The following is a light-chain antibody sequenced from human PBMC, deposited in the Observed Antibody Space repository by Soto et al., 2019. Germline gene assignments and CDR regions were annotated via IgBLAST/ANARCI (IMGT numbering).Light chain of an antibody. Sequence: EIVMTQSPATLSVSTGERATLSCRASQSVSSKLVWYQRRPGQAPRLLIYDGSTRATGIPDRFSGSGSGTEFTLTISSLQSEDLAIYYCQQYNNWPWTFGQGTKVEIK. J-gene: IGKJ1*01. V-gene: IGKV3-15*01. CDR1: QSVSSK. CDR3: QQYNNWPWT. CDR2: DGS.